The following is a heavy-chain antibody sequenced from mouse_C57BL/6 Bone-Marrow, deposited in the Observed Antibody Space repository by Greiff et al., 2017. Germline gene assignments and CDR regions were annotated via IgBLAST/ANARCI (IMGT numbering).Heavy chain of an antibody. CDR3: AREGGYYYGSSWYFDV. CDR1: GYTFTSYW. V-gene: IGHV1-69*01. J-gene: IGHJ1*03. CDR2: LDPSDSYT. D-gene: IGHD1-1*01. Sequence: QVQLQQPGAELVMPGASVKLSCKASGYTFTSYWMHWVKQRPGQGLEWIGELDPSDSYTNYNQKFKGKSTLTVDKSSSTAYMQLSSLTSEDSAVYYCAREGGYYYGSSWYFDVWGTGTTVTVSS.